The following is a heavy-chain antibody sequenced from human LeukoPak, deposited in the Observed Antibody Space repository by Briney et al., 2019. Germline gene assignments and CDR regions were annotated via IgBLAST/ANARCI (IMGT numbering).Heavy chain of an antibody. CDR2: ISSNGGST. D-gene: IGHD3-3*01. CDR1: GFTFSGYS. Sequence: PGGSLRLSCAASGFTFSGYSMNWVRQAPGKGLEYVSAISSNGGSTYYADSVKGRFTISRDNSKNTLYLQMSSLRAEDTAVYYCVKDAAIFGVDIWGQGTLVTVSS. J-gene: IGHJ4*02. CDR3: VKDAAIFGVDI. V-gene: IGHV3-64D*06.